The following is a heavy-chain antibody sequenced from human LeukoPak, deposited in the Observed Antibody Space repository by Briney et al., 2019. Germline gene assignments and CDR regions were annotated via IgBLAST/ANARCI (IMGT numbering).Heavy chain of an antibody. D-gene: IGHD1-26*01. CDR1: GFTFESNG. CDR3: ARWGAGRTADY. J-gene: IGHJ4*02. CDR2: IYYDGSEQ. Sequence: GGSLRLSCVGSGFTFESNGMHWVRQAPGKGLEWVAVIYYDGSEQYYAESVKGRFTISRDNSKNTLYLQMNSLRVEDTATYHCARWGAGRTADYWGRGTQVTVSS. V-gene: IGHV3-33*01.